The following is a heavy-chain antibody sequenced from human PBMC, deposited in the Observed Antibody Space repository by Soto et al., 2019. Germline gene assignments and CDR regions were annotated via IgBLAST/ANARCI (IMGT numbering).Heavy chain of an antibody. Sequence: QVQLQESGPGLVKPSGTLSLTCAVFGGSISNSNWWTWVRQPPGKGLDWIGEIFHSGSTNYNSSLMGRVTISVDKANNPFSLKLSSVTDADTAVYYCAHRPIVGAAIWGQGTLVTVSS. V-gene: IGHV4-4*02. CDR1: GGSISNSNW. CDR3: AHRPIVGAAI. D-gene: IGHD1-26*01. J-gene: IGHJ4*02. CDR2: IFHSGST.